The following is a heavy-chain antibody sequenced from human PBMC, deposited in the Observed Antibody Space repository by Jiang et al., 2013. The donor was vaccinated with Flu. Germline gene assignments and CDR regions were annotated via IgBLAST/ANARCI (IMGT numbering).Heavy chain of an antibody. J-gene: IGHJ5*02. CDR1: GYTFTAYY. D-gene: IGHD6-19*01. Sequence: GAEVKKPGASVKVSCKAFGYTFTAYYMHWVRQAPGQGLEWMGWINPNSGGTNYAQKFQGRVTMTRDTSISTAYMELSSLRSDGTAVYYCASTLVDQWLVEGWFDPWGQGTLVTVSS. CDR2: INPNSGGT. V-gene: IGHV1-2*02. CDR3: ASTLVDQWLVEGWFDP.